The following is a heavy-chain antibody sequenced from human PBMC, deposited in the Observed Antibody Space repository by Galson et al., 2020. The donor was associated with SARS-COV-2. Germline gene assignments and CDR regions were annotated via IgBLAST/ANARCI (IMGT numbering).Heavy chain of an antibody. CDR2: IYYSGST. V-gene: IGHV4-39*01. CDR3: ASYYYGSGSYYWGYFDD. CDR1: GGSISSSSYY. D-gene: IGHD3-10*01. Sequence: SETLSLTCTVSGGSISSSSYYWGWIRQPPGKGLEWIGSIYYSGSTYYNPSLQSRVTISVDTSKNQFSLKLSSVTAADTAVYYCASYYYGSGSYYWGYFDDWGQGTLVTVSS. J-gene: IGHJ4*02.